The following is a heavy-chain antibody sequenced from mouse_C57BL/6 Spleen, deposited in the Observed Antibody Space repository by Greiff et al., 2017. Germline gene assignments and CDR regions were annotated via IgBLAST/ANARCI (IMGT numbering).Heavy chain of an antibody. CDR2: IDPNSGGT. D-gene: IGHD1-1*01. J-gene: IGHJ4*01. Sequence: QVQLQQPGAELVKPGASVKLSCKASGYTFTSYWMHWVKQRPGRGLEWIGRIDPNSGGTKYNEKFKSKATLTVDKPSSPAYMQLSSLTSEDSAVYYCAREGDYYGSSPMDYWGQGTSVTVSS. CDR3: AREGDYYGSSPMDY. CDR1: GYTFTSYW. V-gene: IGHV1-72*01.